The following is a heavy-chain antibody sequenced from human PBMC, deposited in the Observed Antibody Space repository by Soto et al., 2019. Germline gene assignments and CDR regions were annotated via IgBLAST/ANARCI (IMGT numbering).Heavy chain of an antibody. V-gene: IGHV3-30*18. CDR2: ISYDGSNK. Sequence: GGSLRLSCAASGFTFSSYGMHWVRQAPGKGLEWVAVISYDGSNKYYADSVKGRFTISRDNSKNTLYLQMNSLRAEDTAVYYCAKDAIFGVVIDYYFDYWGQGTLVTVSS. CDR1: GFTFSSYG. CDR3: AKDAIFGVVIDYYFDY. J-gene: IGHJ4*02. D-gene: IGHD3-3*01.